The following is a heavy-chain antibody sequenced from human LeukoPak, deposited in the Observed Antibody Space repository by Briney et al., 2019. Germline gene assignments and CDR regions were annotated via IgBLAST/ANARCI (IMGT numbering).Heavy chain of an antibody. CDR1: GFTFSSYS. D-gene: IGHD2-21*02. CDR2: ISSSSSYI. J-gene: IGHJ4*02. V-gene: IGHV3-21*01. Sequence: PGGSLRLSCAASGFTFSSYSMNWVHQAPGKGLEWVSSISSSSSYIYYADSVKGRFTISRDNAKNSLYLQMNSLRAEDTAVYYCARGGVVVTDTLNDYWGQGTLVTVYS. CDR3: ARGGVVVTDTLNDY.